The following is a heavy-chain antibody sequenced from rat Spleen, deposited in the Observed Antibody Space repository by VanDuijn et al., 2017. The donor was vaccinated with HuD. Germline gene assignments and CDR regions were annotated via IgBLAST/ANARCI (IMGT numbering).Heavy chain of an antibody. CDR3: VRQDTSGYSNWFAY. D-gene: IGHD4-3*01. CDR2: ISPSGVT. V-gene: IGHV5-25*01. J-gene: IGHJ2*01. Sequence: EVQLVESGGGLVRPGGSLKLSCSVSGFTFSNFDMAWVRQAPTKGLEWVSSISPSGVTYYRDSVKGRFTVSRENAKSTLYFLMDSLRSEDTATYYCVRQDTSGYSNWFAYWGQGVMVTASS. CDR1: GFTFSNFD.